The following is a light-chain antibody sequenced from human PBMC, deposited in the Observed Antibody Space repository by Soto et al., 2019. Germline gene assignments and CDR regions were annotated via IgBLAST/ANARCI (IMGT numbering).Light chain of an antibody. CDR3: SSYTTSSSYV. J-gene: IGLJ1*01. CDR2: DVY. Sequence: QSVLTQPASVSGSPGQSITISCTGTSSDVGGFNYVSWYKHHPGKAPKLLIFDVYSRPSGISNRFSGSKSGNTASLTISGLQAEDEADYYCSSYTTSSSYVFGAGTKVTVL. CDR1: SSDVGGFNY. V-gene: IGLV2-14*01.